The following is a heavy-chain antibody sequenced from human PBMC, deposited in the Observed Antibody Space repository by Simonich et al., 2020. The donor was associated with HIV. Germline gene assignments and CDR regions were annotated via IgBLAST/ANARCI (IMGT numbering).Heavy chain of an antibody. D-gene: IGHD2-2*01. Sequence: QVQLQQWGAGLLKPSETLYLTCAVYGVSFSGYYGSWIRQPPGKGLEWIGEINHSGSPNYNPSLNGRVTLSVDTSKNQFSLKLSSVTAADTAVYYCARGFYQRLYYFDYWGQGTLVTVSS. CDR3: ARGFYQRLYYFDY. V-gene: IGHV4-34*01. CDR2: INHSGSP. J-gene: IGHJ4*02. CDR1: GVSFSGYY.